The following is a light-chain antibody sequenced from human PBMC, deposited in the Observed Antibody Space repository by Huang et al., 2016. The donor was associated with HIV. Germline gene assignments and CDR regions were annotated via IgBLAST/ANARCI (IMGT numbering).Light chain of an antibody. CDR2: TAS. CDR1: QTISKS. CDR3: QQSFSVPRT. V-gene: IGKV1-39*01. Sequence: DIQMTHSPPSLSASVGDRVTFTCRANQTISKSLNWYQQKPGRAPKLLIYTASTLESGVPSRFSGSGSGSRFTLNITNLQPEDFATYYCQQSFSVPRTFG. J-gene: IGKJ1*01.